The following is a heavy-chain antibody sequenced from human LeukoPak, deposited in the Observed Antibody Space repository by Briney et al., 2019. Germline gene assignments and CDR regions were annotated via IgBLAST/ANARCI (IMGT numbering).Heavy chain of an antibody. CDR3: ARLGGYSYGYPTDY. D-gene: IGHD5-18*01. V-gene: IGHV4-39*01. CDR1: GGSISSSSYY. CDR2: IYYSRST. Sequence: SETLSLTCTVSGGSISSSSYYWGWIRQPPGKGLEWIGSIYYSRSTYYNPSLKSRVTISVDTSKNQFSLKLSSVTAADTAVYYCARLGGYSYGYPTDYWGQGTLVTVSS. J-gene: IGHJ4*02.